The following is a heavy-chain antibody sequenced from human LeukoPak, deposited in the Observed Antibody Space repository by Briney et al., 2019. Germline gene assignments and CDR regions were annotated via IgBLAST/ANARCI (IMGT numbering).Heavy chain of an antibody. J-gene: IGHJ4*02. CDR3: ARAQGIAAATDY. Sequence: ASVKLTFSSSAYTFTDNSIDWTRLPQAPGKELKGFTNINSGGTNYAQKFQGRGTMSRDTSISAAYMELSRLRSDDTAVYYCARAQGIAAATDYWGQGTLVTVSS. D-gene: IGHD6-13*01. CDR2: TNINSGGT. V-gene: IGHV1-2*02. CDR1: AYTFTDNS.